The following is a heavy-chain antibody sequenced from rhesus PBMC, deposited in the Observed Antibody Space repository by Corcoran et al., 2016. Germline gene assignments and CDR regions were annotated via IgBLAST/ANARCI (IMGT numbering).Heavy chain of an antibody. V-gene: IGHV4-76*01. Sequence: QVQLQESGPGVVKPSETLSLTCAVSGYSISSGYDWSWIRQPPGKGLEWIGYIYGSSESTNYNPSLKNRVTISKDTSKDQFALKLSSVTAADTAVYYCARDGGSWKGYFDYWGQGVLVTVSS. CDR1: GYSISSGYD. J-gene: IGHJ4*01. CDR3: ARDGGSWKGYFDY. CDR2: IYGSSEST. D-gene: IGHD6-25*01.